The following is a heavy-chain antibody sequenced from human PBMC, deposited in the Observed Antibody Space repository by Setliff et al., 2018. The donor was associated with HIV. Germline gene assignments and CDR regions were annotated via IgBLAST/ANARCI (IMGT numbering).Heavy chain of an antibody. CDR2: IYYSGST. CDR3: ARHRQISDWFDP. CDR1: GGAISSSSYY. V-gene: IGHV4-39*01. D-gene: IGHD3-10*01. J-gene: IGHJ5*02. Sequence: SETLSLTCTVSGGAISSSSYYWGWIRQPPGKGLEWIGSIYYSGSTDYNPSLKSRVTISVDTSKNQFSLKLSSVTAADTAVYYCARHRQISDWFDPWGQGILVTVSS.